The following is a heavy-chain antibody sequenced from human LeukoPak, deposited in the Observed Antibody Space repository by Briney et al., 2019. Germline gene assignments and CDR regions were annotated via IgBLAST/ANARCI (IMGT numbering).Heavy chain of an antibody. CDR3: ARDHDGDYEDY. CDR2: ISGNGINT. J-gene: IGHJ4*02. D-gene: IGHD4-17*01. CDR1: GFTFNIYA. Sequence: PGGSLRLSCATYGFTFNIYAMNWVRQAPGKGLEWVSIISGNGINTYYADSVKGRFTISRDNSKNTLYLQMNSLRAEDTAVYYCARDHDGDYEDYWGQGTLVTVSS. V-gene: IGHV3-23*01.